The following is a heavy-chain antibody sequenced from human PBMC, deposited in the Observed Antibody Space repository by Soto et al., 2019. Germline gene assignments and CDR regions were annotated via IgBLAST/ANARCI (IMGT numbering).Heavy chain of an antibody. CDR3: ARFVRSFMATAGSTRADV. J-gene: IGHJ6*02. D-gene: IGHD5-12*01. V-gene: IGHV4-61*01. CDR1: GGFVPSDTHS. CDR2: IYSGGRT. Sequence: SETLSLTCTVSGGFVPSDTHSWSWIRQTPGKRLEWIGFIYSGGRTTNPSLRSQVTMSVDTSKNQVSLKLRSVIVADTAVYHCARFVRSFMATAGSTRADVWGQGITVTVSS.